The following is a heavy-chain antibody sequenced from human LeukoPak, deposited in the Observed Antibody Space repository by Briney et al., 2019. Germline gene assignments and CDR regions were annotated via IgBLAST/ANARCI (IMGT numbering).Heavy chain of an antibody. V-gene: IGHV4-39*07. CDR2: LYYSGST. Sequence: SETLSLTCTVSGGSISSSSYYWAWIRQPPGKGLEWIGSLYYSGSTYYNPSLKSRVTISVDTSKNQFSLKLSSVTAADTAVFYCARDKNTMVRGVIAYWGQGTLVTVSS. D-gene: IGHD3-10*01. CDR1: GGSISSSSYY. J-gene: IGHJ4*02. CDR3: ARDKNTMVRGVIAY.